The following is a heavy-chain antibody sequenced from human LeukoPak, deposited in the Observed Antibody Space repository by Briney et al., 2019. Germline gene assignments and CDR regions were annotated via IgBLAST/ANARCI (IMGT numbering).Heavy chain of an antibody. V-gene: IGHV1-46*01. CDR3: ARGPPTHFDY. CDR2: INPSGGST. CDR1: GYTFTSYY. J-gene: IGHJ4*02. Sequence: ASVKVSCKASGYTFTSYYMHWVRQAPAQGLEWMGVINPSGGSTSYAQKFQGRVNMTSHTFTSTIYKELSRLRSEDTAVYDCARGPPTHFDYWGQGTLVTVSS.